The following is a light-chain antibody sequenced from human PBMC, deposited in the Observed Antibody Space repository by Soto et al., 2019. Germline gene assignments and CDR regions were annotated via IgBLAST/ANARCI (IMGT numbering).Light chain of an antibody. CDR3: CSYVDTDTWV. V-gene: IGLV1-47*01. Sequence: QPVLTQPPSASATPGQRVTISCSGSSSNLGNNYVYWYQHLPGTAPKLLIDRDNKRPSGVPDRFSGSRSGTSASLAISGLRSEDEGEADYYCCSYVDTDTWVFGGGTKLTVL. CDR2: RDN. J-gene: IGLJ3*02. CDR1: SSNLGNNY.